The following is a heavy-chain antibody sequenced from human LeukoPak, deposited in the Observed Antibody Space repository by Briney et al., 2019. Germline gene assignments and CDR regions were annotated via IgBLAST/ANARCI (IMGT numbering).Heavy chain of an antibody. CDR1: GFTFSSYA. D-gene: IGHD1-26*01. CDR2: ISSSGSGGNT. Sequence: PGGSLRLSCAASGFTFSSYAMSWARQAPGKGLEWVSGISSSGSGGNTYYADFVKGRFTISRDNSKNTLYLQMNSLRAEDTAVYYCAKGSSVGGATSTWGQGTLVTVSS. J-gene: IGHJ5*02. CDR3: AKGSSVGGATST. V-gene: IGHV3-23*01.